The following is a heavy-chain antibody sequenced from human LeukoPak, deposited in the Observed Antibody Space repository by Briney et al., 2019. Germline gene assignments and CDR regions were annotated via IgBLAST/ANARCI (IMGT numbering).Heavy chain of an antibody. J-gene: IGHJ5*02. Sequence: SVKVSCKASGGTFSSYAISWVRQAPGQGLGWMGGIIPIFGTANYAQKFQGRVTITTDESTSTAYMELSSLRSEDTAVYYCARGKLELQWFDPWGQGTLVTVSS. CDR1: GGTFSSYA. CDR3: ARGKLELQWFDP. V-gene: IGHV1-69*05. D-gene: IGHD1-7*01. CDR2: IIPIFGTA.